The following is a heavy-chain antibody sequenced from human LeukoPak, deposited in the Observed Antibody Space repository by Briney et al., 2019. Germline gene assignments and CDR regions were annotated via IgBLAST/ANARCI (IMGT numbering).Heavy chain of an antibody. D-gene: IGHD2-2*01. Sequence: SAKVSCKASGGTFSIYASSWVRQAPGQGLDWMGGIIPIFGTANYAQKFQGRVTITADESTSTAYMELSSLRSEDTAVYYCAREGYCSSTSCYLRYFDYWGQGTLVTVSS. CDR3: AREGYCSSTSCYLRYFDY. CDR1: GGTFSIYA. V-gene: IGHV1-69*13. CDR2: IIPIFGTA. J-gene: IGHJ4*02.